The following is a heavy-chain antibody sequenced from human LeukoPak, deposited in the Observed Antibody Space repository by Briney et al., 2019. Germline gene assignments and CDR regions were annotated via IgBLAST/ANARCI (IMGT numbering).Heavy chain of an antibody. D-gene: IGHD5-12*01. Sequence: SETLSLSCTVFGDSVSSNHWCWIRQPPGKGLEWIGTFYSDGSTNYNPSLKSRLTISVDTSKNQFSLKLSSVTAADTAVYYCARSLSGLDSGDRWGQGTLVTVSS. CDR3: ARSLSGLDSGDR. J-gene: IGHJ5*02. CDR1: GDSVSSNH. V-gene: IGHV4-59*02. CDR2: FYSDGST.